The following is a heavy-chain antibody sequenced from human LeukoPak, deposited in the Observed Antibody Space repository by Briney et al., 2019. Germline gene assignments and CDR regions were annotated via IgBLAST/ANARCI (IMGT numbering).Heavy chain of an antibody. D-gene: IGHD3-9*01. CDR2: IYYSGST. CDR1: GGSISSYY. Sequence: SETLSLTCTVSGGSISSYYWSWMRQPPGKGLECIGYIYYSGSTNYNPSLTSRVTISVDTSKSQFSLKLSSVTAADTAVYYCARGEDILTGYSLDYWGQGTLVTVSS. J-gene: IGHJ4*02. V-gene: IGHV4-59*01. CDR3: ARGEDILTGYSLDY.